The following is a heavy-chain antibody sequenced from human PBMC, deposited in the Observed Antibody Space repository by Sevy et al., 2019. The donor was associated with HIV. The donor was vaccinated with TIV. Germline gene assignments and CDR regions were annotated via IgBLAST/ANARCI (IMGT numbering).Heavy chain of an antibody. Sequence: SETLSLTCAVYGGSFSGYYWSWIRQPPGKGLEWIGEINHSGSTNYNPSLKSRVTISVDTSKNQFSLKLGSVTAADTAVYYCARSSTDILTYGWFDPWGQGTLVTVSS. CDR1: GGSFSGYY. J-gene: IGHJ5*02. CDR3: ARSSTDILTYGWFDP. D-gene: IGHD3-9*01. V-gene: IGHV4-34*01. CDR2: INHSGST.